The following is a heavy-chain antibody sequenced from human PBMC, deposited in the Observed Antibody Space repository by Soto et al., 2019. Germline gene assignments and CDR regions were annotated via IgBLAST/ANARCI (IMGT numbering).Heavy chain of an antibody. J-gene: IGHJ4*02. CDR1: GFTFSSYM. CDR2: ISSSSKYK. V-gene: IGHV3-21*01. CDR3: ARDPSPYDFWSGYSVWGLDY. Sequence: EVQLVESGGGLVKPGGSLRLSCAASGFTFSSYMMNWVRQAPGKGLEWVSSISSSSKYKYYADSVKGRFTISRDNAKNSLYLQMNSLRAEDTAVYYCARDPSPYDFWSGYSVWGLDYWGQGTLVTVSS. D-gene: IGHD3-3*01.